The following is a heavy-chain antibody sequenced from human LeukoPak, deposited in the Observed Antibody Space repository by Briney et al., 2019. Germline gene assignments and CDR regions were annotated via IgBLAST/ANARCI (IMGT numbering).Heavy chain of an antibody. CDR3: ARDVAVAGTFFSYFDY. J-gene: IGHJ4*02. V-gene: IGHV1-2*02. Sequence: ASVKVSCKASGYTFTGYYMHWLRQPPGQGLEWMGWINPNSGGTNYAQKFQGRVTMTRDTSISTAYLELSRLRSDDTAVYYCARDVAVAGTFFSYFDYWGQGTLVTVSS. CDR2: INPNSGGT. CDR1: GYTFTGYY. D-gene: IGHD6-19*01.